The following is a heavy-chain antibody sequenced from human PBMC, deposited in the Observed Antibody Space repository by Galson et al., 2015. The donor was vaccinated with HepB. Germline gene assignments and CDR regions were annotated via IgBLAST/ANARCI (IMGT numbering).Heavy chain of an antibody. V-gene: IGHV3-7*03. J-gene: IGHJ4*02. CDR3: ARTQGYDYGYPYYFDN. CDR1: GFTFSSYW. D-gene: IGHD5-18*01. CDR2: IKQDGSEK. Sequence: SLRLSCAASGFTFSSYWMSWVRQAPGKGLEWVANIKQDGSEKDYVDSVKGRFTISRDNAKNSLFLQMSSLRAEDTAVYYCARTQGYDYGYPYYFDNWGQGTLVTVSS.